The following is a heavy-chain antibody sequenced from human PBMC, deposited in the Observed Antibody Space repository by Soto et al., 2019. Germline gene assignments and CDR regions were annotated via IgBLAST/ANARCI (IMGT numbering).Heavy chain of an antibody. CDR3: AREITSGWNAFDC. V-gene: IGHV3-66*01. CDR2: IYAGGTS. J-gene: IGHJ4*02. CDR1: GSTVRTSY. Sequence: EVQLVESGGGLVQPGGSLRLSCAASGSTVRTSYMNWVRQSPGRGLEWLSVIYAGGTSYHADSVKGRFTISRDESRNTVYLQMNSLRAEDTAVYYCAREITSGWNAFDCWGQGTLVTVSS. D-gene: IGHD6-19*01.